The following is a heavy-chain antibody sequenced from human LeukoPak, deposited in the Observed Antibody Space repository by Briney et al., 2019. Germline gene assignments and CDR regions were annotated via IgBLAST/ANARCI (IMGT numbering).Heavy chain of an antibody. CDR3: AREKFGVSFDP. D-gene: IGHD3-10*01. J-gene: IGHJ5*02. Sequence: ASVKVSCKVSGYTFTSYGICWVRQAPGQGLEWMGWISPYNGHTNYAQPFQGRVTMTTDTSTSSAYMELRSLRSDDTAVYYCAREKFGVSFDPWGQGTLVTVSS. CDR1: GYTFTSYG. V-gene: IGHV1-18*01. CDR2: ISPYNGHT.